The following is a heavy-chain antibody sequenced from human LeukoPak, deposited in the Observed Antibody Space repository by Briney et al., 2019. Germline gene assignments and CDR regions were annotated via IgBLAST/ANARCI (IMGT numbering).Heavy chain of an antibody. J-gene: IGHJ4*02. CDR3: ARDGRVAYSGNAGYFDY. Sequence: GGSLRLSCAASGFTFSSYAMHWVRQAPGKGLEWVAVISYDGSNKYYADSVKGRFTISRDNSKNTLYLQMNSLRPEDTAVYYCARDGRVAYSGNAGYFDYWGQGTLVTVSS. D-gene: IGHD1-26*01. CDR1: GFTFSSYA. CDR2: ISYDGSNK. V-gene: IGHV3-30-3*01.